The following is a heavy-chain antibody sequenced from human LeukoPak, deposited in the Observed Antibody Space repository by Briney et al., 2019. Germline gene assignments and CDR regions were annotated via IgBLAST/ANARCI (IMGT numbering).Heavy chain of an antibody. J-gene: IGHJ3*02. CDR1: GGSISSSNW. V-gene: IGHV4-4*02. CDR2: IYHSGST. CDR3: ARSYGSGTYDAFDI. Sequence: SGTLSLTCAVSGGSISSSNWWSWVRQPPGRGLEWIGEIYHSGSTNYNPSLKSRVTISVDKSKNQFSLKQSSVTAADTAVYYCARSYGSGTYDAFDIWGQGTMVTVSS. D-gene: IGHD3-10*01.